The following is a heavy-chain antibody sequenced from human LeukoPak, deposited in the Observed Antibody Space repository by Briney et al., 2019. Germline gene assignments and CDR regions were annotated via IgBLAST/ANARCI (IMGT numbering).Heavy chain of an antibody. CDR3: AGLRSTMIVGDRGDY. CDR1: GYTFTGYY. Sequence: GASVKVSCKASGYTFTGYYMNWVRQAPGQGLEWMGRINPNSGGTNYAQKFQGRVTMTRDTSMSTAYMELSSLRSDDTAVYYCAGLRSTMIVGDRGDYWGQGTLVTVS. V-gene: IGHV1-2*06. J-gene: IGHJ4*02. CDR2: INPNSGGT. D-gene: IGHD3-22*01.